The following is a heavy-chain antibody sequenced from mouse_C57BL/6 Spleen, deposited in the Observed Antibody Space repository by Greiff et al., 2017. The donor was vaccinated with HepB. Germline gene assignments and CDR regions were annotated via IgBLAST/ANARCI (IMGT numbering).Heavy chain of an antibody. J-gene: IGHJ1*03. CDR1: GFTFSDYG. CDR3: ARIPTVVATHWYCDV. Sequence: DVMLVESGGGLVKPGGSLKPSCAASGFTFSDYGMHWVRQAPEKGLEWVAYISSGSSTIYYADTVKGRFTIPRDNTKNTLFLQMTSLRSEDTAMYYCARIPTVVATHWYCDVWGTGTTVTVSS. D-gene: IGHD1-1*01. V-gene: IGHV5-17*01. CDR2: ISSGSSTI.